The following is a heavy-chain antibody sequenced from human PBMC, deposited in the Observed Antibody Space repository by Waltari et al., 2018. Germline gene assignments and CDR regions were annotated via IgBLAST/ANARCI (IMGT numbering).Heavy chain of an antibody. CDR1: GYIFTSYD. CDR2: MNANSGHT. V-gene: IGHV1-8*02. CDR3: ARPQTISTSWLAS. J-gene: IGHJ5*01. Sequence: QVQLVQSGAEVKKPGASVKVSCKASGYIFTSYDINWVRQATGQGLEWMGWMNANSGHTGYAQTFQGRITLTINTSISTAYMELSSLRSDDTAVYYCARPQTISTSWLASWGQGTLVTFSA. D-gene: IGHD2-2*01.